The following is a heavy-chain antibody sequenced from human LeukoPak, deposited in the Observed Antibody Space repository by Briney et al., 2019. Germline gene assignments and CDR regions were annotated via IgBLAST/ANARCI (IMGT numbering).Heavy chain of an antibody. V-gene: IGHV3-49*03. CDR3: TRGHIVVVTAMTPFDY. J-gene: IGHJ4*02. Sequence: PGGSLRLSCTASGFTFGDYAMSWFRQAPGKGLEGVGFIRSKAYGGTTEYAASVKGRFTISRDDSKSIAYLQMNSLKTEDTAVYYCTRGHIVVVTAMTPFDYWGQGTLVTVSS. D-gene: IGHD2-21*02. CDR2: IRSKAYGGTT. CDR1: GFTFGDYA.